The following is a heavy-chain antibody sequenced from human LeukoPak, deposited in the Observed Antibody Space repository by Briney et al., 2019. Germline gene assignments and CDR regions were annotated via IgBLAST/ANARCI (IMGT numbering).Heavy chain of an antibody. CDR2: VNSDGSGT. V-gene: IGHV3-74*01. J-gene: IGHJ6*03. D-gene: IGHD5-12*01. Sequence: GGSLRLSCAASGFTFSSYWMHWVRQAPGKGLVWVSRVNSDGSGTTYADSVEGRFTISRDNAKNTVYLQMNSLRAEDTAIYYCIRTLIVATSPYIDVWGKGTTVTVSS. CDR1: GFTFSSYW. CDR3: IRTLIVATSPYIDV.